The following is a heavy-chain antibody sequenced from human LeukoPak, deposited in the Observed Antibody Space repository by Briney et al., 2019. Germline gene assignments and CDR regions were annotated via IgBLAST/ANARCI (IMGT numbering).Heavy chain of an antibody. J-gene: IGHJ4*02. Sequence: PGGSLRLSCAASGFTFSSYGMHWVRQAPGKGLEWVAVIWYDGSNKYYADSVKGRFTISRDNSKNTLYLQMNSLRAEDTAVYYCARDPLARRGTDLDYWGQGTLVTVSS. D-gene: IGHD3-16*01. CDR3: ARDPLARRGTDLDY. V-gene: IGHV3-33*01. CDR2: IWYDGSNK. CDR1: GFTFSSYG.